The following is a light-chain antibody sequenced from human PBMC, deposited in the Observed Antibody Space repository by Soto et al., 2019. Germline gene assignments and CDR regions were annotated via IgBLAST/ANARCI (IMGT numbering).Light chain of an antibody. V-gene: IGKV1-8*01. J-gene: IGKJ4*01. CDR2: AAS. Sequence: AIRMTQAPSSLSASTGDRDTITCRASQGISSYLAWYQQKPGKAPKLLIYAASTLQSGVPSRFSGSGSGTDFTLTISCLHSEDFATYYCQQYYSYPLTFGGGTKVEIK. CDR3: QQYYSYPLT. CDR1: QGISSY.